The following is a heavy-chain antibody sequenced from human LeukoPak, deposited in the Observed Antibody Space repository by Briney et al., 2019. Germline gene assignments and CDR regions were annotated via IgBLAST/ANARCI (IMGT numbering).Heavy chain of an antibody. CDR3: ARDRFYYGGNSGMDV. CDR1: GYTFTSYD. D-gene: IGHD4-23*01. CDR2: MNPNSGNT. Sequence: ASVKVSCKASGYTFTSYDINWVRQATGQGLEWMGWMNPNSGNTGYAQKFQGRVTITRNTSISTAYMELSSLRSEDTAVYYCARDRFYYGGNSGMDVWGKGTTVTVSS. J-gene: IGHJ6*04. V-gene: IGHV1-8*03.